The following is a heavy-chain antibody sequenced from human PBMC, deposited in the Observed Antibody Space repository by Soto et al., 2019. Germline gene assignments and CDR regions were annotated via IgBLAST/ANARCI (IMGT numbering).Heavy chain of an antibody. CDR2: ISYDGSNK. D-gene: IGHD2-15*01. V-gene: IGHV3-30*18. J-gene: IGHJ4*02. CDR1: GFTFSSYG. Sequence: QVQLVESGGGVVQPGRSLRLSCAASGFTFSSYGMHWVRQAPGKGLEWVAVISYDGSNKYYADSVKGRFTISRDNSKNTLYLQMNSLRAEDTAVYYCAKDLDDIVVVVAATGFDYWGQGTLVTVSS. CDR3: AKDLDDIVVVVAATGFDY.